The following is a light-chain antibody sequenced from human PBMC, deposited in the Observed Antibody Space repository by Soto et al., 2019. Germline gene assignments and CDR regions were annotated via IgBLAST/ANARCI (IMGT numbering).Light chain of an antibody. CDR2: DVS. CDR1: QDIRGA. Sequence: AIQVTQSPSSLSASVGDRVTITCLASQDIRGALAWYQQKPGKPPKLLIYDVSTLENGVPSRFSGDSSGTQFPLTINGLQPEDFVTYYCPQFNSYPVTFGRGTRLDIK. V-gene: IGKV1-13*02. CDR3: PQFNSYPVT. J-gene: IGKJ5*01.